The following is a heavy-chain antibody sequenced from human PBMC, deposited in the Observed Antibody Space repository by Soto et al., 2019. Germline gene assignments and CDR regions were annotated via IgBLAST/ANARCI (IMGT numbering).Heavy chain of an antibody. CDR1: GGSISSSSYY. D-gene: IGHD3-10*01. V-gene: IGHV4-39*01. CDR2: IYYSGST. CDR3: ARLVDVLLWFGELLGYFDY. J-gene: IGHJ4*02. Sequence: PSETLSLTCTVSGGSISSSSYYWGWIRQPPGKGLEWIGSIYYSGSTYYNPSLKSRVTISVDTSKNQFSLKLSSVTAADTAVYYCARLVDVLLWFGELLGYFDYWGQGTLVTVSS.